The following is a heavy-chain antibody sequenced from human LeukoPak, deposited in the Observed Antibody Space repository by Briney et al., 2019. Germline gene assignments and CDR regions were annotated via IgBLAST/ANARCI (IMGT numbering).Heavy chain of an antibody. Sequence: PGGSLRLSCAVSGFTVSGDYMSWVRQAPGKGLEWVAIISYDGSIENYADSVKGRFTISRDDSRNTLYLQMSSLRTDDTAVYYCAKDPGLLWSRGGAFDIWGQGTLVTVSS. CDR3: AKDPGLLWSRGGAFDI. D-gene: IGHD3-10*01. CDR2: ISYDGSIE. CDR1: GFTVSGDY. J-gene: IGHJ3*02. V-gene: IGHV3-30*18.